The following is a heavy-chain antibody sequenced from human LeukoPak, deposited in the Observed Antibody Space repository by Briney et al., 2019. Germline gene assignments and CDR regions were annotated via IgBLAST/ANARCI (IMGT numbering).Heavy chain of an antibody. V-gene: IGHV4-34*01. Sequence: SETLSLTCAVYGGSFSGYYWSWLRQPPGKGLEGIGEINHSGSTNYNPSLKSRVTISVDTSKNQFSLKLSSVTAADTAVYYCARAVAAKYYFDYWGQGTLVTVSS. CDR1: GGSFSGYY. J-gene: IGHJ4*02. CDR3: ARAVAAKYYFDY. D-gene: IGHD6-13*01. CDR2: INHSGST.